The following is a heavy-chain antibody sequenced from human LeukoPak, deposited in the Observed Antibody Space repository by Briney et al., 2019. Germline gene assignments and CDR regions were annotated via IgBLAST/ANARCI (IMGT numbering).Heavy chain of an antibody. V-gene: IGHV3-48*01. J-gene: IGHJ5*02. D-gene: IGHD1-26*01. CDR2: ISTSSITI. Sequence: PGGSLRLSCAASGFTFSSNSMNLVRQAPGKGLEWVSCISTSSITIKYADAVKGRFTISRDNYKNSVYLQMNSLRADDTAVYYCARGGSYYWPIDLWGQGTLVTVSS. CDR3: ARGGSYYWPIDL. CDR1: GFTFSSNS.